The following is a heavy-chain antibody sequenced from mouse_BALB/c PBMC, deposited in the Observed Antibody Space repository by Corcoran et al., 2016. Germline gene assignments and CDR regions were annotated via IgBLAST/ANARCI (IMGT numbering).Heavy chain of an antibody. J-gene: IGHJ2*01. CDR2: INPYNDGT. V-gene: IGHV1S136*01. CDR3: ARVDY. Sequence: EVQLQQSGPELVKHGASVKMSCRASGYKFTSYVMHWVKQKPGQGIEWIGYINPYNDGTKYNEKFKSNATMTSYKSSSTAYMELSRVTSDDSAVYYCARVDYWGQGTTLTVSS. CDR1: GYKFTSYV.